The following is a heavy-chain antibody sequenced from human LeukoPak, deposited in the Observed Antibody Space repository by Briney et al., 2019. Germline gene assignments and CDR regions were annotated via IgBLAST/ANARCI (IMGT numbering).Heavy chain of an antibody. J-gene: IGHJ6*03. CDR3: ALYSSSSCCPGAYYYYMDV. CDR1: GGSISSSSYY. Sequence: SETLSLTCTVSGGSISSSSYYWGWIRQPPGKGLEWIGSIYYSGSTYYNPSLKSRVTISVDTSKNRFSLKLSSVTAADTAVYYCALYSSSSCCPGAYYYYMDVWGKGTTVTVSS. D-gene: IGHD6-6*01. CDR2: IYYSGST. V-gene: IGHV4-39*01.